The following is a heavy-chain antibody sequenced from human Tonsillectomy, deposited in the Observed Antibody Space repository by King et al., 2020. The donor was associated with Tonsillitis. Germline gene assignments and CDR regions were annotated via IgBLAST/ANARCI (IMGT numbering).Heavy chain of an antibody. CDR3: AKSYDSSAWNYHYYMDV. V-gene: IGHV3-23*04. CDR2: IGGSGGTT. J-gene: IGHJ6*03. Sequence: DVQLVESGGGLVQPGGSLRLSCAASGFMFRSYAMSWVRQAPGKGLEWVSTIGGSGGTTYYADSVKGRFTISRDNSKNTLYLQMNSLRAEDTSVYYCAKSYDSSAWNYHYYMDVWGKGTTVTVSS. D-gene: IGHD3-22*01. CDR1: GFMFRSYA.